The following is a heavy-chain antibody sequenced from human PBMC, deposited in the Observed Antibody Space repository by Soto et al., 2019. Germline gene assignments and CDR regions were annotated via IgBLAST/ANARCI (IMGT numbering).Heavy chain of an antibody. CDR2: IIPIFGTA. CDR1: GGAFSSYA. J-gene: IGHJ4*02. CDR3: ARKKMTTVTFFDY. D-gene: IGHD4-17*01. Sequence: AASVKVSCKASGGAFSSYAISWVRQAPGQGLEWMGGIIPIFGTANYAQKFQGRVTITADKSTSTAYMELSSLRSEDTAVYYCARKKMTTVTFFDYWGQGTLVTVSS. V-gene: IGHV1-69*06.